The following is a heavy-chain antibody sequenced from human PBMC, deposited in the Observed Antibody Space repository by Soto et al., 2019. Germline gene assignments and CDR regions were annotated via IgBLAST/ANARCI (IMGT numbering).Heavy chain of an antibody. Sequence: QVQLQESGPGLVKPSETLSLTCTVSGGSVSSGSYYWSWIRQPPGKGLEWIGYIYYSGSTNYNPSLMSRVTISVDTSKDQFSLRLSSVTAADTAVYYCARAPQPYSSGWYMLGYYYYGMDVWGQGTTVTVSS. CDR2: IYYSGST. V-gene: IGHV4-61*01. CDR1: GGSVSSGSYY. D-gene: IGHD6-19*01. J-gene: IGHJ6*02. CDR3: ARAPQPYSSGWYMLGYYYYGMDV.